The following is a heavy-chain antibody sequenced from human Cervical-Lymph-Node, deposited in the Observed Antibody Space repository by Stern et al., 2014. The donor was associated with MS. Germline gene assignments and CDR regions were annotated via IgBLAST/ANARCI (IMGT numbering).Heavy chain of an antibody. CDR2: AWYDGSTA. V-gene: IGHV3-33*01. CDR1: GFTFSRYG. J-gene: IGHJ4*02. CDR3: ARGHIPYAYNFLFDY. Sequence: VQLVESGGGVVQPGTSLRLSCAASGFTFSRYGMHWVRQAPGKGLEWVALAWYDGSTAYYTNSEKGRFTISRDNSKNALSLQMNSLTAEDTAVYYCARGHIPYAYNFLFDYWGQGTLVTVS. D-gene: IGHD5-24*01.